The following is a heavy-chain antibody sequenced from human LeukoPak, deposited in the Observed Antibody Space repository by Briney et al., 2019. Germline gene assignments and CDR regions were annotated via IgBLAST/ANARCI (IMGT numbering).Heavy chain of an antibody. CDR2: IWYDGSNK. J-gene: IGHJ4*02. V-gene: IGHV3-33*01. CDR3: ARDKGDRDGYTY. D-gene: IGHD5-24*01. CDR1: GFTFSSYG. Sequence: QTGGSLRLSCAASGFTFSSYGMPWVRQAPGKGLEWVAVIWYDGSNKYYADSVKGRFTISRDNSKNTLYPQMNSLRAEDTAVYYCARDKGDRDGYTYWGQGTLVTVSS.